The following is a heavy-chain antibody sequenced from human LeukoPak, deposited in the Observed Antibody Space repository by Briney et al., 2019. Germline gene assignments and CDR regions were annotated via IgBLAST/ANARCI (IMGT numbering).Heavy chain of an antibody. Sequence: GGSLRLSCAASGFTFSSYEMNWVRQAPGKGLEWVSYISSSGSTIYYADSVKGRFTISRDNAKNSLYLQMNSLRAEDTAVYYCARTSGLRSTYFDYWGQGTLVTVSS. CDR2: ISSSGSTI. V-gene: IGHV3-48*03. J-gene: IGHJ4*02. CDR3: ARTSGLRSTYFDY. CDR1: GFTFSSYE. D-gene: IGHD5-12*01.